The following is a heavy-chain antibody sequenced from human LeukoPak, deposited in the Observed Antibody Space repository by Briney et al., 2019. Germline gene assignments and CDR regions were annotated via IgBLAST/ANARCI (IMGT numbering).Heavy chain of an antibody. D-gene: IGHD6-19*01. CDR2: IYYSGST. V-gene: IGHV4-31*11. CDR3: ARGAVAGSIDY. J-gene: IGHJ4*02. Sequence: SETLSLTCAVYGGSFSGYYWSRIRQHPGKGLEWIGYIYYSGSTYYNPSLKSRVTISVDTSKNQFSLKLSSVTAADTAVYYCARGAVAGSIDYWGQGTLVTVSS. CDR1: GGSFSGYY.